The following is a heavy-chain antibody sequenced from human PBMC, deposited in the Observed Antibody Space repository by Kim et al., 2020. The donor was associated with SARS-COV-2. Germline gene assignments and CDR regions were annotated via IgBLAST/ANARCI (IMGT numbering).Heavy chain of an antibody. V-gene: IGHV3-48*03. Sequence: YGDSVKGRFTMSRDNAKTSLYLQMNSLRTEDTAIYYCAALDSVQVPGGIWGQGTLVTVSS. J-gene: IGHJ4*02. CDR3: AALDSVQVPGGI. D-gene: IGHD3-10*01.